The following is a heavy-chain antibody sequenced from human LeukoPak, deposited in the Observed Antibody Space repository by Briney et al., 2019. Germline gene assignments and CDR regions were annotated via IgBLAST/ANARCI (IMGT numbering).Heavy chain of an antibody. CDR1: GFTFSSYE. D-gene: IGHD3-10*02. Sequence: GGSLRLSRAASGFTFSSYEMNWVRQAPGKGLEWVSYISSSGSTIYYADSVKGRFTISRDNAKNSLYLQMNSLRAEDTAVYYCAELGITMIGGVWGNGTTVTISS. J-gene: IGHJ6*04. V-gene: IGHV3-48*03. CDR3: AELGITMIGGV. CDR2: ISSSGSTI.